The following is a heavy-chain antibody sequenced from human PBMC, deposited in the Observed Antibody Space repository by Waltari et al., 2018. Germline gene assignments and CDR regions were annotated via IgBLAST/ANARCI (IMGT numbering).Heavy chain of an antibody. V-gene: IGHV3-33*06. CDR3: AKEGIAAAVFDY. CDR1: GFTFSSHG. J-gene: IGHJ4*02. CDR2: IWYDGSNK. Sequence: QVQLVESGGGVVPPGRSLRLSCAASGFTFSSHGLHWVRQAPGKGLEWGAVIWYDGSNKYYADSVKGRFTISRDNSKNTLYLQMNSLRAEDTAVYYCAKEGIAAAVFDYWGQGTLVTVSS. D-gene: IGHD6-13*01.